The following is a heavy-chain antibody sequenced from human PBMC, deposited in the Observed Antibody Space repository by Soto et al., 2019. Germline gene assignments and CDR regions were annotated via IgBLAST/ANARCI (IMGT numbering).Heavy chain of an antibody. D-gene: IGHD2-8*01. J-gene: IGHJ3*02. V-gene: IGHV3-30-3*01. CDR1: GFTFSNYA. Sequence: QVQVVESGGGVVQPGRSLRLSSAASGFTFSNYAMHWVREAPGKGLEWVAVISHDGVNRYYADSVKGRYTISRKNSRNMLSLEMNSLRLEDTAVYYCARGLKFSHKDALDIWGQGTAVTVSS. CDR2: ISHDGVNR. CDR3: ARGLKFSHKDALDI.